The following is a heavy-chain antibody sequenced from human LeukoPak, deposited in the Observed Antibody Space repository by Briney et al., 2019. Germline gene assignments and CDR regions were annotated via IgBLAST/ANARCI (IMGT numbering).Heavy chain of an antibody. Sequence: GGSLRLSRAASGFTFSNYAMSWVRQAPGKGLEWVSIIGKGGGSIYYADSVKGRFTISRDDSKNTLSLQMNSLRAEDTALYYCAKSWGYTRPYYNYMEVWGKGTTVTVSS. J-gene: IGHJ6*03. CDR1: GFTFSNYA. CDR2: IGKGGGSI. V-gene: IGHV3-23*01. D-gene: IGHD3-16*02. CDR3: AKSWGYTRPYYNYMEV.